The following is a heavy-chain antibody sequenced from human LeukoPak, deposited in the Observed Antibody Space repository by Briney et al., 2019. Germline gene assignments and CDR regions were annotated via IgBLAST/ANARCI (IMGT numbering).Heavy chain of an antibody. CDR2: IYYSGST. J-gene: IGHJ4*02. D-gene: IGHD5-18*01. CDR3: ARGRGYSYGYITYFDY. Sequence: SETLSLTCTVSGGSISSYYWSWIRQPPGKGLEWIGYIYYSGSTNYNPSLKSRVTISVDTSKNQFSLKLSSVTAADTAVYYCARGRGYSYGYITYFDYWGQGTLVTVSS. V-gene: IGHV4-59*12. CDR1: GGSISSYY.